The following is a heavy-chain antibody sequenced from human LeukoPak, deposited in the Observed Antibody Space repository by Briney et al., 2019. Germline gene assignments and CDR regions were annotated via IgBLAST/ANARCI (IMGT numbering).Heavy chain of an antibody. D-gene: IGHD6-13*01. CDR1: GFTFSSYW. V-gene: IGHV3-7*03. Sequence: GGSLRLSCAASGFTFSSYWKSWVCQAPGKGLEWVANIKQDGSEKYYVDSVKGRFTISRDNAKNSLYLQMNSLRAEDTAVYYCARDRVPDYSSSWLLDYWGQGTLVTVSS. J-gene: IGHJ4*02. CDR2: IKQDGSEK. CDR3: ARDRVPDYSSSWLLDY.